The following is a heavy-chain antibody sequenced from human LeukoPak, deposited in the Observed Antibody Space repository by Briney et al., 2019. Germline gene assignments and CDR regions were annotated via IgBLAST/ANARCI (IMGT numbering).Heavy chain of an antibody. Sequence: ASVKVSCKASGYTLTGYYIHWVRQAPGQGLEWMGWISTYNGDTNYTQKLQDRLTMTTDTSTSTAYMELRGLRSDDTAVYYCARLPDYDNSVYTSSIDYWGQGTLVTVSS. CDR3: ARLPDYDNSVYTSSIDY. V-gene: IGHV1-18*01. J-gene: IGHJ4*02. CDR1: GYTLTGYY. CDR2: ISTYNGDT. D-gene: IGHD3-22*01.